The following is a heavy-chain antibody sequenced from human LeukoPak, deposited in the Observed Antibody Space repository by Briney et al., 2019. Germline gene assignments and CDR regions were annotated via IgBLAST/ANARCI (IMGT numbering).Heavy chain of an antibody. J-gene: IGHJ3*02. CDR1: GFTFGDYV. V-gene: IGHV3-49*04. Sequence: QSGGSLRLSCTASGFTFGDYVMSWVRQAPGKGLEWVGFIRTKRYGGTAEYAVSVKGRFTISRDNSKNTLYLQMNSLRAEDTAVYYCARDLWCGADCYGTFDIWGQGTMVSVSS. D-gene: IGHD2-21*02. CDR2: IRTKRYGGTA. CDR3: ARDLWCGADCYGTFDI.